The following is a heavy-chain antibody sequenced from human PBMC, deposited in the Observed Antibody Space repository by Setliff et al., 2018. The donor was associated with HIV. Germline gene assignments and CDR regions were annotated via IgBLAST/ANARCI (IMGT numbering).Heavy chain of an antibody. D-gene: IGHD3-9*01. J-gene: IGHJ6*03. CDR2: IYHSGRT. CDR1: GGSISSNSYY. Sequence: SETLSLTCTVSGGSISSNSYYWGWIRQPPGKGLEWIGSIYHSGRTYYNPSLKSRVTISVDTSKNQFSLKLTSVTAADTAVYYCARGHDNKYYYFYYMDVWG. CDR3: ARGHDNKYYYFYYMDV. V-gene: IGHV4-39*07.